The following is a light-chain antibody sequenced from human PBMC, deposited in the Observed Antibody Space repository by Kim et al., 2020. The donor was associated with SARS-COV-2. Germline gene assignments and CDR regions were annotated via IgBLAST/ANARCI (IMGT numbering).Light chain of an antibody. V-gene: IGLV3-25*03. Sequence: SYELTQPPSVSVSPGQTARITCSGDGLPKLYVYRHQQRPGQAPVMVIYKDSERPSGIPERFSGSSSGTTVTLTISGVQAEDEADYYCQSADSSGTWVFGG. CDR3: QSADSSGTWV. J-gene: IGLJ3*02. CDR2: KDS. CDR1: GLPKLY.